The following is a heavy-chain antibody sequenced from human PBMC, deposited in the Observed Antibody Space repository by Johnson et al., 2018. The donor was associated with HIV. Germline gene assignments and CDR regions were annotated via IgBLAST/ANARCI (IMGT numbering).Heavy chain of an antibody. CDR3: ARESANSGRYSGAFDI. CDR2: IRGSGGST. CDR1: GFTVSSNY. Sequence: VQLVESGGGLVQPGGSLRLSCAASGFTVSSNYMSWVRQAPGQGLEWVSVIRGSGGSTYYADSVTGRFILSRDNSKNTLYLQMNSLRAEDTAVYYCARESANSGRYSGAFDIWGQGTMVTVSS. D-gene: IGHD1-26*01. V-gene: IGHV3-66*01. J-gene: IGHJ3*02.